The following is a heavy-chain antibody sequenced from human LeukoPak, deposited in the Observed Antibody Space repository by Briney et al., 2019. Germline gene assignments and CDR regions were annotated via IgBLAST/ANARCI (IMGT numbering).Heavy chain of an antibody. D-gene: IGHD5-24*01. V-gene: IGHV1-2*06. Sequence: GSVKVSCKASGYTFSAYYMHWVRQAPGQGLEWMGRINPNSGDTNNAQNFQGRVTLTRDTSISTAYMELSRLRSDDTAVYYCARDRSREMATKNDAFDIWGQGTMVTVSS. CDR1: GYTFSAYY. J-gene: IGHJ3*02. CDR3: ARDRSREMATKNDAFDI. CDR2: INPNSGDT.